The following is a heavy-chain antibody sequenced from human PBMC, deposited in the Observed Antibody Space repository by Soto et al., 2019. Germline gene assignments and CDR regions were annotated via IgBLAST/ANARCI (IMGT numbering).Heavy chain of an antibody. D-gene: IGHD2-21*01. Sequence: EVQLMESGGGLVQPGGSLRLSCAASGFTFSSYWMTWVRQAPGKGLEWVANIKEDGSQRYYVDSVKGRFTISRDNAKNSLFLQMNTLRAEDTAVYYCARGVPTIYYRYMDVWGKGTTVTVSS. CDR2: IKEDGSQR. CDR1: GFTFSSYW. V-gene: IGHV3-7*01. CDR3: ARGVPTIYYRYMDV. J-gene: IGHJ6*03.